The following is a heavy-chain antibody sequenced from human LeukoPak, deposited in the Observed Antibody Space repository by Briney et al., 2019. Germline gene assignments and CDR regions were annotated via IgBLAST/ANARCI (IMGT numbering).Heavy chain of an antibody. D-gene: IGHD3-10*01. CDR1: GFTFSSYG. J-gene: IGHJ4*02. V-gene: IGHV3-23*01. CDR2: ISGSGGST. CDR3: AREANYYGSGSYFEGTFDY. Sequence: GGSLRLSCAASGFTFSSYGMSWVRQAPGKGLEWVSAISGSGGSTYYADSVKGRFTISRDNSKNTLYLQMNSLRAEDTAVYYCAREANYYGSGSYFEGTFDYWGQGSLVTVSS.